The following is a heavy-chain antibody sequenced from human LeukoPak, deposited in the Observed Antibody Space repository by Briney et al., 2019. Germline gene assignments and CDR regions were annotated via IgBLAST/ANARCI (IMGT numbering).Heavy chain of an antibody. J-gene: IGHJ4*02. CDR1: GFTVSSNY. D-gene: IGHD3-9*01. Sequence: GGSLRLSCAVSGFTVSSNYMSWVRQAPGKGLEWVSVIYSGVSTYYADSVKGRFTISRDSSKNTLYLQMNSLRAEDTAVYYCARTFYDILTGPAYFDYWGQGTLVTVSS. CDR3: ARTFYDILTGPAYFDY. CDR2: IYSGVST. V-gene: IGHV3-53*01.